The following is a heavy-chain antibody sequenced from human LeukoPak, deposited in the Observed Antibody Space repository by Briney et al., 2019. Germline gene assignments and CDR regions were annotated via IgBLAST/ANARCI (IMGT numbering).Heavy chain of an antibody. D-gene: IGHD4-17*01. CDR2: IIPIFGTA. Sequence: VKVSCKASGGTFSSYAISWVRQAPGQGLEWMGGIIPIFGTANYAQKFRGRVTITADESTSTAYMELSSLRSEDTAVYYCARVSAGYGDQGYYYYYYGMDVWGQGTTVTVSS. V-gene: IGHV1-69*13. CDR1: GGTFSSYA. CDR3: ARVSAGYGDQGYYYYYYGMDV. J-gene: IGHJ6*02.